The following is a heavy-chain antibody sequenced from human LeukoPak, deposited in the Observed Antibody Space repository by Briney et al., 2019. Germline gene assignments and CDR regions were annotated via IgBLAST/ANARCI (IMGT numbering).Heavy chain of an antibody. V-gene: IGHV4-59*01. J-gene: IGHJ6*02. CDR3: ARTSDYDSYYYGMDV. CDR2: IYYSGST. D-gene: IGHD3-3*01. Sequence: PSETLSLTCTVSDGSISSYYWSWIRQPPGKGLEWIGYIYYSGSTNYNPSLKSRVTISVDTSKNQFSLKLSSVTAADTAVYYCARTSDYDSYYYGMDVWGQGTTVTVSS. CDR1: DGSISSYY.